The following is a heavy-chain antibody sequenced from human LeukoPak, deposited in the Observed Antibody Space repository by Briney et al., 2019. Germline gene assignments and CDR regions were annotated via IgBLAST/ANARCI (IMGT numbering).Heavy chain of an antibody. CDR2: IYYSGST. J-gene: IGHJ6*02. CDR1: GGSISSYY. V-gene: IGHV4-59*01. D-gene: IGHD1-7*01. Sequence: ASETLSLTCTVSGGSISSYYWSWIRQPPGKGLEWIGYIYYSGSTNYNPSLKSRVTISVDTSKNQFSLKLSSVTAADTAVYYCARDNWNYGSSMDVWGQGTTVTVSS. CDR3: ARDNWNYGSSMDV.